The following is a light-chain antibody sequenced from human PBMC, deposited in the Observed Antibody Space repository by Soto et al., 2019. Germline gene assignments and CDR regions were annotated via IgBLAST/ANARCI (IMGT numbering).Light chain of an antibody. V-gene: IGKV4-1*01. Sequence: DIVMTQSPDSLAVSLGERANINCKSSQRVLYSSNHKNYSGQHPKLLIYWASTRVSRVPHRLSGSGSGTDFTHTVSSLQAEEVAGYYRQQYSGTPVQTFGQGTKLEI. J-gene: IGKJ2*01. CDR1: QRVLYSSNHKNY. CDR2: WAS. CDR3: QQYSGTPVQT.